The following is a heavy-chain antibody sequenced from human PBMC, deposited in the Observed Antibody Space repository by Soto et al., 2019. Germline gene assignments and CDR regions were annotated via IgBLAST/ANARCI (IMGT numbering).Heavy chain of an antibody. CDR2: ISGSGGST. D-gene: IGHD3-3*01. V-gene: IGHV3-23*01. Sequence: EVQLLESGGGLVQPGGSLRLSCAASGFTFSSYAMSWVRQAPGKGLEWVSAISGSGGSTYYADSVKGRFTISRDNSKNTLYLQMNSLRAEDTAVYYCAKDSYDFWSGYPQPMFDPWGQGTLVTVSS. CDR3: AKDSYDFWSGYPQPMFDP. CDR1: GFTFSSYA. J-gene: IGHJ5*02.